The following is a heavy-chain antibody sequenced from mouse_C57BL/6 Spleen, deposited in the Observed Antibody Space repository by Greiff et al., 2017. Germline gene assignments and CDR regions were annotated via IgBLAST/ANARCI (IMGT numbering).Heavy chain of an antibody. CDR1: GYTFTSYW. Sequence: QVQLQQPGAELVKPGASVTLSCKASGYTFTSYWMHWVKQRPGQGLEWIGMIHPNSGSTNYNEKFKSKATLTVDKSSSTAYMQLSSLTSEDSAVYYCARRGGNGYFDVWGTGTTVTVSS. CDR2: IHPNSGST. J-gene: IGHJ1*03. CDR3: ARRGGNGYFDV. D-gene: IGHD2-1*01. V-gene: IGHV1-64*01.